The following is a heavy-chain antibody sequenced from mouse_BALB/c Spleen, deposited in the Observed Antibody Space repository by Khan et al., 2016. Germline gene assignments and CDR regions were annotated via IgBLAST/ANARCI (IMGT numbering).Heavy chain of an antibody. V-gene: IGHV3-1*02. CDR3: ARLRDWDFDV. D-gene: IGHD1-1*01. CDR1: GYSITSGYS. CDR2: IHYSGST. J-gene: IGHJ1*01. Sequence: EVQLQESGPDLVKPSQSLSLTCTVTGYSITSGYSCHWIRQFPGNKLEWMGYIHYSGSTNYNPSLKSRISITRDTSKNQFFLQLNSVTTEDTATYYCARLRDWDFDVWGAGTTVTVSS.